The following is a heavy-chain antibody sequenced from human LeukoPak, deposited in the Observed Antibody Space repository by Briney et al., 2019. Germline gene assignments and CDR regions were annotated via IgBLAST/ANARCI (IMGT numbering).Heavy chain of an antibody. J-gene: IGHJ5*02. Sequence: GGSLRLSCAASGFTFSSYAVSWVRQAPGKGLEWVSAISGSGGSTYYADSVKGRFTISRDNSKNTLYLQMNSLRAEDTAVYYCAKDDGDSSGYFPSWGQGTLVTVSS. CDR3: AKDDGDSSGYFPS. CDR1: GFTFSSYA. D-gene: IGHD3-22*01. V-gene: IGHV3-23*01. CDR2: ISGSGGST.